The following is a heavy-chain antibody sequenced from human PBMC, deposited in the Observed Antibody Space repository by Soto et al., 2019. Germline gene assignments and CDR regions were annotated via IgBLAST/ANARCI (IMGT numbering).Heavy chain of an antibody. CDR1: GFTFSSYA. CDR3: AIRPGKGYCSGCYWPTINY. D-gene: IGHD2-15*01. J-gene: IGHJ4*02. V-gene: IGHV3-23*01. Sequence: GGSLRLSCAASGFTFSSYAMSWVRQAPGKGLEWVSAISGSGGSTYYADSVKGRFTISRDNSKNTLYLQMNSLRAEDTAVYYCAIRPGKGYCSGCYWPTINYWGQGTLVTVSS. CDR2: ISGSGGST.